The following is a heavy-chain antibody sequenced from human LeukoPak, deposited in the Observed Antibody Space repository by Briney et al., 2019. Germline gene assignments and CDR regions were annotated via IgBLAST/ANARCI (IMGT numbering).Heavy chain of an antibody. CDR1: GFTLSSYS. V-gene: IGHV3-21*01. D-gene: IGHD3-22*01. CDR2: ISSSSSCI. Sequence: PGGSLRLSCAASGFTLSSYSMKRVRPAPGKGLGGVSSISSSSSCIYYADSVKGRFTISRDNAKNSLYLQMNSLRAEDTAVYYCASSITMILLRYWGQGTLVTVSS. J-gene: IGHJ4*02. CDR3: ASSITMILLRY.